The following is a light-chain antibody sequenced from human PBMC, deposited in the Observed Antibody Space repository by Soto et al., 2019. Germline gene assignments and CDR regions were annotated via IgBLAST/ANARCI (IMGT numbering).Light chain of an antibody. CDR3: QQYGTSPFT. J-gene: IGKJ3*01. CDR1: QSVSSSY. Sequence: EIVLTQSPGTLSLSPGERATLSCRTSQSVSSSYLAWYQQKPGQAPRLLIYAASSRATGIPDRFSGSGSGTDFTLTISRLEPEDLAVYYCQQYGTSPFTFGPGTKVDIK. CDR2: AAS. V-gene: IGKV3-20*01.